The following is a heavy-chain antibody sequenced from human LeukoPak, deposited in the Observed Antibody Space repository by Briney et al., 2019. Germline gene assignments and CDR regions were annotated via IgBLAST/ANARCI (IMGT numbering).Heavy chain of an antibody. J-gene: IGHJ6*02. CDR3: ARQYIVVVPAARTYYYYGMDV. Sequence: GGSLRLSCAASGFTFSSYAMHWVRQAPGKGLEWVAVISYDGSNEYYADSVKGRFTISRDNSKNTLYLQMNSLRAEDTAVYYCARQYIVVVPAARTYYYYGMDVWGQGTTVTVSS. V-gene: IGHV3-30-3*01. CDR1: GFTFSSYA. CDR2: ISYDGSNE. D-gene: IGHD2-2*01.